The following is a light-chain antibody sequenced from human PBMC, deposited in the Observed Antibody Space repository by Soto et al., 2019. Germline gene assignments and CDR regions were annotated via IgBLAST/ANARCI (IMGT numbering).Light chain of an antibody. CDR1: SSDVGGYDY. J-gene: IGLJ1*01. V-gene: IGLV2-14*01. Sequence: QSALTQPASVSVAPGQSITISCTGTSSDVGGYDYVSWYQIHPGKAPKLMVLEVSNRPSGVSYRLCGSTSGNSASLTISGLQAEDEAEYGCTSYSFSTADLVGPGTK. CDR3: TSYSFSTADL. CDR2: EVS.